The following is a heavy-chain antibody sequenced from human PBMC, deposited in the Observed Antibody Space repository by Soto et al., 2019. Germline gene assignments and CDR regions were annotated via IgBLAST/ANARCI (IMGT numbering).Heavy chain of an antibody. V-gene: IGHV3-15*07. CDR3: TTDLSSDYYYYGMDV. J-gene: IGHJ6*02. CDR2: IKSKTDGGTT. Sequence: GGSLRLSCAASGFTFSNAWMNWVRQAPGKGLEWVGRIKSKTDGGTTDYAAPVKGRFTISRDDSKNTLYLQMNSLKTEDTAVYYCTTDLSSDYYYYGMDVWGQGTTVTVSS. CDR1: GFTFSNAW. D-gene: IGHD6-6*01.